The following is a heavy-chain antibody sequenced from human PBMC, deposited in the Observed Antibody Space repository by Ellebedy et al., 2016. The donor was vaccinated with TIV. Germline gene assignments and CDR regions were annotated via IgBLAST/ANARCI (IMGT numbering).Heavy chain of an antibody. V-gene: IGHV3-48*04. CDR2: ISSSSSTI. Sequence: GGSLRLXCAASGFTFSSSSMNWVRQAPGKGLDWVSYISSSSSTIYYADSVKGRFTISRDNAKNSLYLQMNSLKTEDTAVYYCTRDKYRHPYYFDYWGQGTLVTVSS. CDR3: TRDKYRHPYYFDY. D-gene: IGHD2-2*02. CDR1: GFTFSSSS. J-gene: IGHJ4*02.